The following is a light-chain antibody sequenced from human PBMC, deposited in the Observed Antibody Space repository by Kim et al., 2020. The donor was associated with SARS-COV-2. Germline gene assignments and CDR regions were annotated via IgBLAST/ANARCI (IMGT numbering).Light chain of an antibody. V-gene: IGKV1-33*01. CDR1: QDIRNY. J-gene: IGKJ4*01. CDR2: DAS. Sequence: SASVGDRVTLTCQASQDIRNYLNWYQQKPGSAPKLLIFDASNLETGVPSRFSGSGSGTDFTFTISSLQPEDIATYYCLHYDAIPLAFGGGTKLEI. CDR3: LHYDAIPLA.